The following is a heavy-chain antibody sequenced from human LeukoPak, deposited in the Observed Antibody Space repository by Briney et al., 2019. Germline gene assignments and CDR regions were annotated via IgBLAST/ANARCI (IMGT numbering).Heavy chain of an antibody. CDR2: ISSSGSTI. D-gene: IGHD3-22*01. CDR3: ARVPSSALAFDI. CDR1: GFTFSDYY. V-gene: IGHV3-11*01. Sequence: GGSLRLSCSASGFTFSDYYMSWIRQAPGKGLEWVSYISSSGSTIYYADSVKGRFTISRDNAKKSLYLQMNSLRAEDTAVYYCARVPSSALAFDIWGQGTMVTVSS. J-gene: IGHJ3*02.